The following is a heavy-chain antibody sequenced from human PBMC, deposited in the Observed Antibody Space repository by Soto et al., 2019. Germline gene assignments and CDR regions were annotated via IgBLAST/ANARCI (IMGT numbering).Heavy chain of an antibody. V-gene: IGHV3-74*01. Sequence: EVQLVESGGGLVQPGGSLRLSCAASGFTFSTYWMHWVRQAPGKGLVWGSRINEDGTTTNYADSVKGPFTVSRDNAKNTLYLQMNNVSVEDSALYYCARGLQLINYWGQGTLVTVSS. CDR1: GFTFSTYW. CDR2: INEDGTTT. J-gene: IGHJ4*02. D-gene: IGHD2-15*01. CDR3: ARGLQLINY.